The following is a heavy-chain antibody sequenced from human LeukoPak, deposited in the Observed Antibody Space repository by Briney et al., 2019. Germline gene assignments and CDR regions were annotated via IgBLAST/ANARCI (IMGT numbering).Heavy chain of an antibody. CDR3: ARHGFYGDYGDY. CDR2: IYPGDSDT. V-gene: IGHV5-51*01. Sequence: LQSSCKGSGYSFTSYWIGWVRPMPGKGRGWMGIIYPGDSDTRYRPSFQGQVTISADKSISTAYLQWSSLKASDTAMYYCARHGFYGDYGDYWGQGTLVTVSS. CDR1: GYSFTSYW. J-gene: IGHJ4*02. D-gene: IGHD4-17*01.